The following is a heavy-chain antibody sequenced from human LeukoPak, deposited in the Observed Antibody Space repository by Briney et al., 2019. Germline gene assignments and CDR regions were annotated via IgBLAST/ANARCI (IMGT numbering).Heavy chain of an antibody. CDR2: ISSNGGST. J-gene: IGHJ5*02. CDR1: GFTLSSYA. CDR3: VKENSYDFWSGYQGWFDP. Sequence: GGSLRLSCSASGFTLSSYAMHWVRQAPGKGLEYVSAISSNGGSTYYADSVKGRFTISRDNSKNTLYLQMSSLRAEDTAVYYCVKENSYDFWSGYQGWFDPWGQGTLVTVSS. V-gene: IGHV3-64D*06. D-gene: IGHD3-3*01.